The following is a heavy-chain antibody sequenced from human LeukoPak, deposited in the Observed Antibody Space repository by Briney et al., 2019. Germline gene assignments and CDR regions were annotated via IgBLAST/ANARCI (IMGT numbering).Heavy chain of an antibody. CDR1: GFTFSSLS. J-gene: IGHJ4*02. CDR2: ISSRSDTI. CDR3: AKDLDGRNSYLWY. D-gene: IGHD4-23*01. Sequence: GGSLRLSCAASGFTFSSLSMNWVRQAPGKGLEWVSYISSRSDTIYYTDSVKGRFTISRDNAKNSLYLQMNSLRDEDTAVYYCAKDLDGRNSYLWYWGQGTLVTVSS. V-gene: IGHV3-48*02.